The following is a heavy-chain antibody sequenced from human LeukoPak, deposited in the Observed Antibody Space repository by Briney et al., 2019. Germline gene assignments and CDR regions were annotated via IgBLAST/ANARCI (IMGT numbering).Heavy chain of an antibody. CDR2: IYYSGST. CDR3: ARHNGYSYHFDD. D-gene: IGHD5-18*01. CDR1: GGSISSYY. Sequence: SETLSLNCTVSGGSISSYYWSCIRQPPGKGLEWIGYIYYSGSTNYNPSFKSRVTISVDTSKNQFSLKLSSVTAADTAVYYCARHNGYSYHFDDWGQGTLVTVSS. J-gene: IGHJ4*02. V-gene: IGHV4-59*08.